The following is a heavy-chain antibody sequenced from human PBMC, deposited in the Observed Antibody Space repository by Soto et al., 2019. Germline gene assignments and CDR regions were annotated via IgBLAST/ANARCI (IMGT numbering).Heavy chain of an antibody. J-gene: IGHJ6*02. CDR2: IIPIFGTA. CDR1: GGTFSSYA. CDR3: ARISPHGGLPALTAIRNGMDV. Sequence: ASVKVSCKASGGTFSSYAISWVRQAPGQGLEWMGGIIPIFGTANYAQKFQGRVTITADESTSTAYMELSSLRSEDTAVYYCARISPHGGLPALTAIRNGMDVWGQGTTVTVSS. D-gene: IGHD2-21*02. V-gene: IGHV1-69*13.